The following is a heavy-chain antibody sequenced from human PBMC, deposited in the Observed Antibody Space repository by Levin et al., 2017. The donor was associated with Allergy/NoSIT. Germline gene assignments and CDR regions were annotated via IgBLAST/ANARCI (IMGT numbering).Heavy chain of an antibody. CDR1: GGSISMSGLY. CDR3: ARRSGRSVVVPVAIDY. D-gene: IGHD2-2*01. J-gene: IGHJ4*02. V-gene: IGHV4-39*01. CDR2: IYYTGGT. Sequence: PSETLSLTCSVSGGSISMSGLYWAWIRQPPGKGLEWVGVIYYTGGTDYNPSLKSRATISVDTSKNQFSLRLSSVTAADTAIYYCARRSGRSVVVPVAIDYWGQGALVTVSS.